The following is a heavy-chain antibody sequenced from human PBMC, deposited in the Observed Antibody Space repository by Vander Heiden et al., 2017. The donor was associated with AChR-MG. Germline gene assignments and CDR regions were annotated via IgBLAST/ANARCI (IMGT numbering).Heavy chain of an antibody. J-gene: IGHJ4*02. D-gene: IGHD1-7*01. Sequence: EVQLLESGGGLVQPGGSLRLSCAASGFSFSSYAMSWVRQAPGKGLEWVSAISGSGGSTYYADSVKGRFTISRDNSKNTLYLQMNSLRAEDTAVYYCAKRWASVNYEMGGGDFDYWGQGTLVTVSS. V-gene: IGHV3-23*01. CDR1: GFSFSSYA. CDR3: AKRWASVNYEMGGGDFDY. CDR2: ISGSGGST.